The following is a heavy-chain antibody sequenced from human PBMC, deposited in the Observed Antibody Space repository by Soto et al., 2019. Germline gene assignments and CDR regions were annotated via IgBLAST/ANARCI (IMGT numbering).Heavy chain of an antibody. D-gene: IGHD3-10*01. Sequence: PSXTLSLTCAVSGGSVSSSSNGWGWIRRPPGKGLELIGSIYYSGSTSYNPSLKSRVTISVDTSKLQFSLRLTSVTAADTAVYYCARHGELFQGWGQGTLVTVSS. J-gene: IGHJ4*02. CDR3: ARHGELFQG. CDR2: IYYSGST. CDR1: GGSVSSSSNG. V-gene: IGHV4-39*01.